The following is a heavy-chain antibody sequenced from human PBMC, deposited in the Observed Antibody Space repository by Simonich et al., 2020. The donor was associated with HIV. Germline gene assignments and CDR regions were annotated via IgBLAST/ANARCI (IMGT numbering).Heavy chain of an antibody. J-gene: IGHJ5*02. V-gene: IGHV4-34*01. CDR2: INLRGST. CDR3: ARHMCSAISCFEGYNWFDP. CDR1: GGSFINSY. Sequence: QVQLQQWGAGLLKPSETLSLTCAVYGGSFINSYWCWIRQPPGTGLEWIGEINLRGSTKNNASLKSRVTISVDTSKNQFSLKLTSVTAADTAVYYCARHMCSAISCFEGYNWFDPWGQGNLVTVSS. D-gene: IGHD2-2*01.